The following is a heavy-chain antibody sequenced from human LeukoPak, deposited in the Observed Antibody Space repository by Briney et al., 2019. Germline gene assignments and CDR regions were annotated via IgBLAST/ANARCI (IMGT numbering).Heavy chain of an antibody. D-gene: IGHD2-21*02. J-gene: IGHJ4*02. Sequence: GGSLRLPCAASVCTLSLYWMQGVRQAPAKGLVWVSRINSDGSSARYADSVKGRFTISRDNAKNTLYLQMNSLRAEPTAVYYSARRVCAGDFHPYDYWGQGTLVTVSS. CDR1: VCTLSLYW. CDR2: INSDGSSA. V-gene: IGHV3-74*01. CDR3: ARRVCAGDFHPYDY.